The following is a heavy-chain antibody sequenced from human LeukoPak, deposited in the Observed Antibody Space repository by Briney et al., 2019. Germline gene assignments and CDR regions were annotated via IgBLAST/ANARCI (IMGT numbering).Heavy chain of an antibody. D-gene: IGHD5-18*01. Sequence: PSETLSLTCAVSGGSISSGGYSWSWIRQPPGKGLEWIGYIYHSGSTYYNPSLKSRVTISVDRSKNQFSLILSSVTAADTAVYYCAKTSSDTVAYYMDVWGKGTTVIVSS. CDR3: AKTSSDTVAYYMDV. CDR1: GGSISSGGYS. J-gene: IGHJ6*03. CDR2: IYHSGST. V-gene: IGHV4-30-2*01.